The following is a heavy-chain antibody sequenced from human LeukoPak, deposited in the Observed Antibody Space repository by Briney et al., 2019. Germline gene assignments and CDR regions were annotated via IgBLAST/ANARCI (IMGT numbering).Heavy chain of an antibody. D-gene: IGHD5-12*01. J-gene: IGHJ6*03. Sequence: ASVKVSCKASGYTFTGYYMHWVRQAPGQGLEWMGGIIPIFGTANYAQKFQGRVTITADESTSTAYMELSSLRSEDTAVYYCARGYYAGYSGYDTRRSYYYYYYMDVWGQGTLVTVSS. CDR1: GYTFTGYY. CDR2: IIPIFGTA. CDR3: ARGYYAGYSGYDTRRSYYYYYYMDV. V-gene: IGHV1-69*13.